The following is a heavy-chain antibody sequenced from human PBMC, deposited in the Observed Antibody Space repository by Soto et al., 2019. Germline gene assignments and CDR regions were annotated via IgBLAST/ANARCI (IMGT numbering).Heavy chain of an antibody. D-gene: IGHD2-8*01. Sequence: GESLKISCKATGYSFTNYWIGWVRQMPGKGLEWMGTIYPGDSDTRYGPAFEGQVTISADKSITTAYLQWSSLKASDTAMYYCARHGVLIGVQMDVWGQGTTVTVSS. CDR1: GYSFTNYW. V-gene: IGHV5-51*01. J-gene: IGHJ6*02. CDR3: ARHGVLIGVQMDV. CDR2: IYPGDSDT.